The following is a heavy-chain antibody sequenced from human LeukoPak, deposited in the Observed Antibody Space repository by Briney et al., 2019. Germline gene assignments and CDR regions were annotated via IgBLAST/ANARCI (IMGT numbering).Heavy chain of an antibody. D-gene: IGHD3-22*01. V-gene: IGHV3-21*01. CDR3: ARDLEYYYDSSGYYGYYFDY. Sequence: PGGSLRLSCAASGFTFSSYSMNSVRQAPGKGLEWVSSISSSSSYIYYADSVKGRFTISRDNAKNSLYLQMNSLRAEDTAVYYCARDLEYYYDSSGYYGYYFDYWGQGTLVTVSS. CDR2: ISSSSSYI. CDR1: GFTFSSYS. J-gene: IGHJ4*02.